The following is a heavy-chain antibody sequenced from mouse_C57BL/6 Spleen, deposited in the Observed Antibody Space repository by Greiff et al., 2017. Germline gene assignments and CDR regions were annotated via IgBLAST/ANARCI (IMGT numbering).Heavy chain of an antibody. Sequence: VQLQQSGPELVKPGASVKISCKASGYAFSSSWMNWVKQRPGKGLEWIGRIYPGDGDTNYNGKFKGKATLTADQSSSTAYMQLSSLTSEDSAVYFCARAYGSSYGDYWGQGTTLTVSS. CDR2: IYPGDGDT. D-gene: IGHD1-1*01. J-gene: IGHJ2*01. CDR1: GYAFSSSW. V-gene: IGHV1-82*01. CDR3: ARAYGSSYGDY.